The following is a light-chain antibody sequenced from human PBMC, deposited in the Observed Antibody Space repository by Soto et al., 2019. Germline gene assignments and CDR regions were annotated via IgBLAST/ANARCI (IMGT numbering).Light chain of an antibody. J-gene: IGLJ1*01. CDR2: EGS. Sequence: QSALTQPASVSWSPGQSITISCTGTSSDVGSHHLVSWYQQHPDSAPKLMIYEGSKRHSGVSNRFSGSKSGNTASLTISGLQAEDEAEYFCCSYAGSSTYIFGSGTKLTVL. CDR3: CSYAGSSTYI. V-gene: IGLV2-23*01. CDR1: SSDVGSHHL.